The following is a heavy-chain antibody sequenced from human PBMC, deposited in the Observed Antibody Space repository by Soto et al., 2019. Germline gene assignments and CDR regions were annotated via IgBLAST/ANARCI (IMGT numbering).Heavy chain of an antibody. CDR2: IIPLFGTP. V-gene: IGHV1-69*01. J-gene: IGHJ5*01. D-gene: IGHD2-21*02. CDR1: GATFSTTG. CDR3: ARASPVICGGDPCFRLDSSFDS. Sequence: QVQLVQSGAEVRKPGSSLRVSCKSSGATFSTTGISWVRQAPGQGLEWMGGIIPLFGTPKYARKFQGRVSITADESTKTVYMELNSRGPDDAAVYYCARASPVICGGDPCFRLDSSFDSWGQGSLVIVSS.